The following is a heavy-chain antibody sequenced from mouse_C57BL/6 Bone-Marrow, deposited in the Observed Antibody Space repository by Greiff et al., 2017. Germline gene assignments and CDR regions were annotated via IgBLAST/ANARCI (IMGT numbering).Heavy chain of an antibody. CDR1: GFTFSDYG. D-gene: IGHD1-1*01. Sequence: DVKLVESGGGLVKPGGSLKLSCAASGFTFSDYGMHWVRQAPEKGLEWVAYISSGSSTIYYADTVKGRFTISRDNAKNTLFLQMPSLRSEDTAMYYCARLSNYYGSSPYAMDYWGQGTSVTVSS. J-gene: IGHJ4*01. CDR2: ISSGSSTI. V-gene: IGHV5-17*01. CDR3: ARLSNYYGSSPYAMDY.